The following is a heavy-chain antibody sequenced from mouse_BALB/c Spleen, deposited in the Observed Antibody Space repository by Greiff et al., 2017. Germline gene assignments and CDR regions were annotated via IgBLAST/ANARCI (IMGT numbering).Heavy chain of an antibody. CDR1: GFTFSSFG. V-gene: IGHV5-17*02. Sequence: EVMLVESGGGLVQPGGSRKLSCAASGFTFSSFGMHWVRQALEKGLEWVAYISSGSSTIYYADTVKGRFTISRDNPKNTLFLQMTSLRSEDTAMYYCARKGYDAAMDYWGQGTSVTVSS. CDR2: ISSGSSTI. D-gene: IGHD2-12*01. J-gene: IGHJ4*01. CDR3: ARKGYDAAMDY.